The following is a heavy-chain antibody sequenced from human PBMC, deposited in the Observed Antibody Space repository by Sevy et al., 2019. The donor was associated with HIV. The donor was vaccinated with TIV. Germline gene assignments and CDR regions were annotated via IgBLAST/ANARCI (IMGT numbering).Heavy chain of an antibody. D-gene: IGHD2-8*01. V-gene: IGHV3-23*01. CDR3: AREGCTKPHDY. CDR1: GFTFSKYS. CDR2: LSFGCGEI. J-gene: IGHJ4*02. Sequence: GSLRLSCAASGFTFSKYSMRWVRQPPGKGLEWVSTLSFGCGEINYADSVKGRFTISRDNSKSSVYLQMNNLRPEDTAVYYCAREGCTKPHDYWGQGTLVTVSS.